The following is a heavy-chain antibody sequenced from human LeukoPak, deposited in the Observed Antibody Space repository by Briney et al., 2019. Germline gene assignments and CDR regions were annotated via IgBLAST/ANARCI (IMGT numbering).Heavy chain of an antibody. J-gene: IGHJ5*02. CDR3: ARVVYHYGYGAYYWFDP. D-gene: IGHD5-12*01. CDR2: IFYSGKA. V-gene: IGHV4-39*01. Sequence: SETLSLTCTVSNGSISSSSYYWGWIRQPPGRGLEWIGSIFYSGKAFYRTSLKSRAIISVDTSKNQISLELTSVTAADTAVYFCARVVYHYGYGAYYWFDPWGQGTQVTVSS. CDR1: NGSISSSSYY.